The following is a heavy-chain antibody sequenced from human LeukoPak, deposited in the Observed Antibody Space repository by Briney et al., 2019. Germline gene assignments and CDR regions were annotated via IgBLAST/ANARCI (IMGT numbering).Heavy chain of an antibody. CDR3: VRDYVWGTSEPDY. CDR1: GFTFSSYE. J-gene: IGHJ4*02. CDR2: ISSSGSTI. D-gene: IGHD3-16*01. V-gene: IGHV3-48*03. Sequence: GGSLRLSCAASGFTFSSYEMTWVRQAPGKGLEWVSYISSSGSTIYYADSVKGRFTISRDNAKNSLFLQMNSLRDEDTAVYFCVRDYVWGTSEPDYWGQETLVTVSS.